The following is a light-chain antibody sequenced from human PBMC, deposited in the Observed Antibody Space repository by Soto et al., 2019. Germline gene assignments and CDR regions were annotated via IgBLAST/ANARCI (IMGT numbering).Light chain of an antibody. Sequence: QSALTQPSSVSGSPGQSITVSCTGSSGDVGAYNFVSWYQQHPGQGPKLMIFEVSNRPSGVSNRFSGSKSGNSASLTISGLQAEDEADYYCTSYTTRRTLVFGTGTKVTVL. CDR2: EVS. J-gene: IGLJ1*01. V-gene: IGLV2-14*01. CDR1: SGDVGAYNF. CDR3: TSYTTRRTLV.